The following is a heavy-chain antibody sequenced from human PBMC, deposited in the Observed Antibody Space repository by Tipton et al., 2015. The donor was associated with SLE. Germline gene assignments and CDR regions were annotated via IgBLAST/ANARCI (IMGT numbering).Heavy chain of an antibody. J-gene: IGHJ6*03. D-gene: IGHD4-17*01. V-gene: IGHV3-7*03. Sequence: SLRLSCAASGFTFSSYWMSWVRQAPGKGLEWVANIKQDGSEKYYVDSVKGRFTISRDNAKNSLYLQMNSVRAEDTAVYYCARVDGDSYYYYYYMDVWGKGTTVTVSS. CDR1: GFTFSSYW. CDR3: ARVDGDSYYYYYYMDV. CDR2: IKQDGSEK.